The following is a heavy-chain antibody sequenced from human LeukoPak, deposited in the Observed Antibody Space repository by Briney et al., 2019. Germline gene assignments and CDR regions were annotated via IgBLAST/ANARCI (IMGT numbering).Heavy chain of an antibody. CDR3: ARLVAAGGTYYGMDV. CDR1: GGSFSGYY. Sequence: SETLSLTCAVYGGSFSGYYWSWIRQPPGKGLEWIGTIYYSGSTYYNPSLKSRVTISVDTSKNQFSLKLHSVTAADTAVYYCARLVAAGGTYYGMDVWGQGTTVTVSS. J-gene: IGHJ6*02. D-gene: IGHD6-13*01. CDR2: IYYSGST. V-gene: IGHV4-34*01.